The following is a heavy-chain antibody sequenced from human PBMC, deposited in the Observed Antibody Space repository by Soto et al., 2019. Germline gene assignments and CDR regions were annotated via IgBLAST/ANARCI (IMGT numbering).Heavy chain of an antibody. CDR2: IGTSSSYI. Sequence: VGSLRVSCAASGFTFSSYTMNWVRQAPGRGLEWVSSIGTSSSYIYYADSVKGRFTISRDNAKNSLFLQMNSLRADDTAVYYCARDSVRDYFYYYYGMDVWGQGTTVTVSS. V-gene: IGHV3-21*01. D-gene: IGHD4-17*01. J-gene: IGHJ6*02. CDR3: ARDSVRDYFYYYYGMDV. CDR1: GFTFSSYT.